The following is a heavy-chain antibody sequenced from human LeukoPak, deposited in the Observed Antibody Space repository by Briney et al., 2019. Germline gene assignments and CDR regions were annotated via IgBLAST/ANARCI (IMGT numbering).Heavy chain of an antibody. Sequence: PSETLSLTCTVSGGSINNFYWYWVRQPPGKGLEWIGYIYHTGGTNYNPSLKSRVTISVDTSNNLVSLRLTYVTAADTAVYYCARVGDSGSSFDYWGQGIQVTVSS. J-gene: IGHJ4*02. CDR3: ARVGDSGSSFDY. V-gene: IGHV4-59*01. CDR2: IYHTGGT. CDR1: GGSINNFY. D-gene: IGHD3-10*01.